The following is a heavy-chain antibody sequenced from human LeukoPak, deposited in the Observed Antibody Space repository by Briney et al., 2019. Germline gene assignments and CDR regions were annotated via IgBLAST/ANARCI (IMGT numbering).Heavy chain of an antibody. CDR1: GFTFSSYW. CDR2: IKQDGSEK. J-gene: IGHJ6*03. Sequence: GGFLRLSCAASGFTFSSYWMSWVRQAPGKGLEWVANIKQDGSEKYYVDSVKGRFTISRDNAKNSLYLQMNSLRAEDTAVYYCARSNVLRYFDWLSGSYYYYYYMDVWGKGTTVTVSS. V-gene: IGHV3-7*01. D-gene: IGHD3-9*01. CDR3: ARSNVLRYFDWLSGSYYYYYYMDV.